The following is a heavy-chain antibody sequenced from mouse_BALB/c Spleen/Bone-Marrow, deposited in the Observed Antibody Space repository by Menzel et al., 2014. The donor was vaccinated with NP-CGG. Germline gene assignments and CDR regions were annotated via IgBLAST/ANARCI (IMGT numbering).Heavy chain of an antibody. CDR1: GYTFTSYW. V-gene: IGHV1-5*01. CDR2: IYPGNSDT. Sequence: EVPLQQSETVLARPGASVKMSCKASGYTFTSYWMHWVKQRPGQGLEWIGAIYPGNSDTSYSQKFKGKAKLTAVTSTSTAYMELSSLTNEDSAVYYWTRVITAVLATRAMDYWGQGSSVTVSS. J-gene: IGHJ4*01. CDR3: TRVITAVLATRAMDY. D-gene: IGHD1-1*01.